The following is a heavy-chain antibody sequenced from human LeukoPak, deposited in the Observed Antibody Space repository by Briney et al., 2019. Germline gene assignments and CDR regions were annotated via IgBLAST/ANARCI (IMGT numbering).Heavy chain of an antibody. CDR3: ARVYYSNSYDYWYFDL. D-gene: IGHD6-13*01. V-gene: IGHV4-4*02. J-gene: IGHJ2*01. CDR1: GFTFSNAW. Sequence: GSLRLSCAASGFTFSNAWMSWVRQAPGKGLEWIGEIYHSGSTNYNPSLKSRVTMSMDTSKNQFSLKLSSVTAADTAVYYCARVYYSNSYDYWYFDLWGRGTLVTVSS. CDR2: IYHSGST.